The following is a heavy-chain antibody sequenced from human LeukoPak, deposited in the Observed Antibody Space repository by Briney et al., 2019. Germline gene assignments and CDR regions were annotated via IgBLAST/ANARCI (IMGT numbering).Heavy chain of an antibody. CDR1: GGSISSYQ. J-gene: IGHJ6*03. V-gene: IGHV4-59*01. Sequence: SETLSLTCTVSGGSISSYQWSWIRQSPGKGLEWIGNIYYSGSANYNPSLKSRVTISVDTSKNQFSLKLSSVTAADTAVYYCARGLEGYYYYYMDVWGKGTTVTVSS. CDR3: ARGLEGYYYYYMDV. D-gene: IGHD1-1*01. CDR2: IYYSGSA.